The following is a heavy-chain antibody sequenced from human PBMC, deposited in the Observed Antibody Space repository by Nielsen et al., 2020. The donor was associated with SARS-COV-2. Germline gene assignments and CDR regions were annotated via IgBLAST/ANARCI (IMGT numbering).Heavy chain of an antibody. J-gene: IGHJ3*02. V-gene: IGHV4-59*13. CDR2: IYYRGST. Sequence: PGKGLEWIGYIYYRGSTNYNPSLKSRVTISVDTSKNQFSLKLSSVTAADTAVYYCARDRSATLDAFNIWGQGTMVTVSS. CDR3: ARDRSATLDAFNI.